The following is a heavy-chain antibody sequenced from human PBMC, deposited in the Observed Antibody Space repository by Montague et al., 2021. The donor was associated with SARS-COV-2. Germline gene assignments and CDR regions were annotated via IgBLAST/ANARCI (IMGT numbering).Heavy chain of an antibody. CDR2: IYHSGTL. Sequence: SETLSLTCTSVNVSMTTGDYWNWIRQTPGNGLEWVGEIYHSGTLNYNPSLKSRVTISVDTSKNHFSLNLNSVTAADTALYFCARRIRITVFRGVPLTTHSSESRGQGIMVTVSA. V-gene: IGHV4/OR15-8*01. CDR1: NVSMTTGDY. D-gene: IGHD3-10*01. CDR3: ARRIRITVFRGVPLTTHSSES. J-gene: IGHJ4*02.